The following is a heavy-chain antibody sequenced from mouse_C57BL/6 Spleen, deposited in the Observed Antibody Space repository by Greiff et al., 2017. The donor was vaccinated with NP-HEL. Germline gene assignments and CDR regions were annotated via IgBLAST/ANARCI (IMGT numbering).Heavy chain of an antibody. Sequence: VQLQESGAELVRPGTSVKVSCKASGYAFTNYLIEWVKQRPGQGLEWIGVINPGSGGTNYNEKFKGKATLTADKSSSTAYMQLSSLTSEDSAVYFCARGGVTTVVAKAMDYWGQGTSVTVSS. J-gene: IGHJ4*01. D-gene: IGHD1-1*01. CDR1: GYAFTNYL. CDR3: ARGGVTTVVAKAMDY. V-gene: IGHV1-54*01. CDR2: INPGSGGT.